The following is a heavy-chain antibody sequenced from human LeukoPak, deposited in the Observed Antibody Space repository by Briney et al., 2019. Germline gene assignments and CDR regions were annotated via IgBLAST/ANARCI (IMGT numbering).Heavy chain of an antibody. Sequence: SETLSLTCTVSGGSISGYYWTWIRQPPGKGLEWIGYIYDSGSTKYNPSLKSRVTISVDTSKNQFSLKLSSVTPADTAVYYCARDTVGATIYGMDVWGQGTTVTVSS. V-gene: IGHV4-59*01. CDR1: GGSISGYY. J-gene: IGHJ6*02. D-gene: IGHD1-26*01. CDR2: IYDSGST. CDR3: ARDTVGATIYGMDV.